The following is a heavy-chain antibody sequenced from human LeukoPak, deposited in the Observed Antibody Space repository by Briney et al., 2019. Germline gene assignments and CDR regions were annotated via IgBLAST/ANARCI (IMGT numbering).Heavy chain of an antibody. V-gene: IGHV4-61*01. CDR3: ARGWFGELGGNWFDP. Sequence: SETLSLTCTVSGVSISSSSYYWSWIRQPPGKGLEWIGYIYYSGSTNYNPSLKSRVTISVDTSKNQFSLKLSSVTAADTAVYYCARGWFGELGGNWFDPWGQGTLVTVSS. D-gene: IGHD3-10*01. CDR1: GVSISSSSYY. J-gene: IGHJ5*02. CDR2: IYYSGST.